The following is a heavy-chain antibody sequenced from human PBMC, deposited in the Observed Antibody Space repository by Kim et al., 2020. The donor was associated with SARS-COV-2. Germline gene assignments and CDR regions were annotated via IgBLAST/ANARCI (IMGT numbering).Heavy chain of an antibody. V-gene: IGHV3-74*01. J-gene: IGHJ3*02. CDR3: ARESCSGGSCYASGAFDI. D-gene: IGHD2-15*01. CDR1: GFTFSSYG. CDR2: INSDGSST. Sequence: GGSLRLSFAASGFTFSSYGMHWVRQAPGKGLVWVSRINSDGSSTSYGDSVKGRFTISRYNAKNTLYLQMNSLRAEDTAVYYCARESCSGGSCYASGAFDIWGQGTMFTVSS.